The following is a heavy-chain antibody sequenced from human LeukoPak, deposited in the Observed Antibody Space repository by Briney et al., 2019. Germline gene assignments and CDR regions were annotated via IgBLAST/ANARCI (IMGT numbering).Heavy chain of an antibody. D-gene: IGHD2-2*01. V-gene: IGHV1-69*13. CDR1: GGTFSTFP. CDR2: IIPIVGAT. J-gene: IGHJ5*02. CDR3: ARVPPYCPTTSCYAPFDH. Sequence: ASVKFSCKAAGGTFSTFPVSWVRQAPGQGLEWVGGIIPIVGATTYAQNFQDRVTITADESTGTAYMELSSLTSDDTAVYYCARVPPYCPTTSCYAPFDHWGQGTLVTVSS.